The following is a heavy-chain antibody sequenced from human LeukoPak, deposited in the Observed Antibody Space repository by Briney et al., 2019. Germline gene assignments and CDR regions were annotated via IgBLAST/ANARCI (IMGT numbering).Heavy chain of an antibody. CDR3: AIVNSGSYSSGRWFDP. CDR2: INPSGGST. CDR1: GYTFTSYY. V-gene: IGHV1-46*01. Sequence: ASVKVSCKASGYTFTSYYMHWVRQAPGQGLEWMGIINPSGGSTSYAQKFQGRVTMTRDMSTSTVYMELSSLRSEDTAVYYCAIVNSGSYSSGRWFDPWGQGTLVTVSS. D-gene: IGHD1-26*01. J-gene: IGHJ5*02.